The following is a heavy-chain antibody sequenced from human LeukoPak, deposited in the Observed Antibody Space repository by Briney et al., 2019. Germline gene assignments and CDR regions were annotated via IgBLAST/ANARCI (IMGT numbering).Heavy chain of an antibody. CDR2: INHSGST. V-gene: IGHV4-34*01. D-gene: IGHD6-13*01. J-gene: IGHJ4*02. CDR1: GGSFSGYY. Sequence: SETLSLTCAVYGGSFSGYYWSWLRQPPGKGREWFGEINHSGSTNYNPSLKRRVTISVDTSKNQFSLKLSSVTAADTAVYYCARPPISSWSYYFDYWGQGTLVSVSS. CDR3: ARPPISSWSYYFDY.